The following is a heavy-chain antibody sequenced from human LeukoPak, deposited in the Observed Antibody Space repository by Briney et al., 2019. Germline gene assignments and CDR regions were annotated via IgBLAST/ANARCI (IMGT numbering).Heavy chain of an antibody. J-gene: IGHJ4*02. CDR3: AGDRGANPGGQLDY. V-gene: IGHV4-39*07. CDR2: LYYSGST. D-gene: IGHD3-10*01. Sequence: SETLSLTCTVSGGSISTSSYYWGWIRQPPGKGLEWIGSLYYSGSTYYNPSLKSRVTILVDTSKNQFSLKLTSVTAADTAVYYCAGDRGANPGGQLDYWGQGTLVTVSS. CDR1: GGSISTSSYY.